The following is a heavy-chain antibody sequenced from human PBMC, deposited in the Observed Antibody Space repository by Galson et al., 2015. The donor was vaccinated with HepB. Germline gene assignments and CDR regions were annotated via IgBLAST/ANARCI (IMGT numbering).Heavy chain of an antibody. V-gene: IGHV1-2*02. D-gene: IGHD3-3*01. Sequence: SVKVSCKASGYTFTGYYMHWVRQAPGQGLEWMGWINPNSGGTNYAQKFQGRVTMTRDTSISTAYMELSRLRSDDTAVYYCARGLGGVGANVGGRFLEWSHPPHWGQGTLVTVSS. CDR3: ARGLGGVGANVGGRFLEWSHPPH. CDR1: GYTFTGYY. J-gene: IGHJ4*02. CDR2: INPNSGGT.